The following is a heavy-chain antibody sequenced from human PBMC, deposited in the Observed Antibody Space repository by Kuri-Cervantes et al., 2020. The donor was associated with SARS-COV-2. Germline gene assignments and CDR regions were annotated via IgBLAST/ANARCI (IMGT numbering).Heavy chain of an antibody. Sequence: GESLKISCAASGFTFSSYAMHWVRQAPGKGLDWVAFIRYDGNSKFYADSVKGRFTISRDNSRNTLFLQMSGLKSEDTSIYYCAKDRGAYQNALAYWGQGTLVTVSS. J-gene: IGHJ4*02. CDR1: GFTFSSYA. V-gene: IGHV3-30*02. CDR2: IRYDGNSK. CDR3: AKDRGAYQNALAY. D-gene: IGHD1-26*01.